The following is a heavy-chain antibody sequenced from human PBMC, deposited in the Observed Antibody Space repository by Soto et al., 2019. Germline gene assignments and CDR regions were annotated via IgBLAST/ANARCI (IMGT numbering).Heavy chain of an antibody. CDR1: GYTFTNND. CDR3: ARMASFGSLNWFDP. V-gene: IGHV1-8*01. J-gene: IGHJ5*01. D-gene: IGHD5-18*01. CDR2: MNPGSGDT. Sequence: QVQLVQSGAELKKPGASVRVSCKASGYTFTNNDVTWVRQATGQGLEWMGWMNPGSGDTGYAQKFQGRVTMTRDISIATAYMELSSLRSEDTAIYYCARMASFGSLNWFDPWGQGTLVNVSS.